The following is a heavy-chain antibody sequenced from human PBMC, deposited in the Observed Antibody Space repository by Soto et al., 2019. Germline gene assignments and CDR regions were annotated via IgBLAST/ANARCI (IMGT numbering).Heavy chain of an antibody. Sequence: QITLKESGPTLVKPTQTLTLTCTLSGFSLSTSGVGVGWIRQPPGKALEWLALIYWDDDKRYSPSLKSRVTITKDTSKNQVALTETNMDPVDTATYYCTLSTIVGTILRFDFWGQGTLVTVSS. V-gene: IGHV2-5*02. CDR3: TLSTIVGTILRFDF. CDR1: GFSLSTSGVG. J-gene: IGHJ4*02. D-gene: IGHD5-12*01. CDR2: IYWDDDK.